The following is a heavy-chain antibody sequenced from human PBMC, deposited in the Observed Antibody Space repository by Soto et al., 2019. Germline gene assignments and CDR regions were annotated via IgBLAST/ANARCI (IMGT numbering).Heavy chain of an antibody. CDR2: IIPILGIA. Sequence: ASVKVSCKASGGTFSSYTISWVRQAPGQGLEWMGRIIPILGIANYAQKFQGRVTITADKSTSTAYMELSSLRSEDTAVYYCARGHYGSGSYSARYYYHYYMDVWGKGTTVTVSS. D-gene: IGHD3-10*01. CDR3: ARGHYGSGSYSARYYYHYYMDV. V-gene: IGHV1-69*02. J-gene: IGHJ6*03. CDR1: GGTFSSYT.